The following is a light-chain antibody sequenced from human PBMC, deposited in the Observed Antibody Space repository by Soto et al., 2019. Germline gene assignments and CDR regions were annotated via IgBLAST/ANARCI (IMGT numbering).Light chain of an antibody. J-gene: IGKJ5*01. CDR3: QQFSGYPLT. Sequence: DIQMTQSPSSLSASVGDRVTITCRASQDLDRWLAWYQQKPGEAPKVLIFAASSLQSGLPSRFSGGGSGTDFSLTISSLQPEDFATYYCQQFSGYPLTFGQGTRLEIK. CDR1: QDLDRW. V-gene: IGKV1-12*01. CDR2: AAS.